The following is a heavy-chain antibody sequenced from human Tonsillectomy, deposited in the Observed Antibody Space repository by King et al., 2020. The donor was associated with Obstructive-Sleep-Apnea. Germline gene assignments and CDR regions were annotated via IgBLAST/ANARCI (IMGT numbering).Heavy chain of an antibody. CDR1: GFTFDDYT. CDR2: ISWDGGST. Sequence: VQLVQSGGVVVQPGGSLRLSCAASGFTFDDYTMHWVRQAPGKGLEWVSLISWDGGSTYYADSVKGRFTISRDNSKNSLYLQMNSLRTEDTALYYCAKDMAGPGGYFDWLFIFDYWGQGTLVTVSS. D-gene: IGHD3-9*01. CDR3: AKDMAGPGGYFDWLFIFDY. J-gene: IGHJ4*02. V-gene: IGHV3-43*01.